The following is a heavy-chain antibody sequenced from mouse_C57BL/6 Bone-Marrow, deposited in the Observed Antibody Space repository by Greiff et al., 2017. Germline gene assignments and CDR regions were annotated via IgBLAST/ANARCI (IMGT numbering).Heavy chain of an antibody. CDR1: GYTFTSYW. J-gene: IGHJ2*01. D-gene: IGHD2-5*01. CDR3: ARSADNSNGNYFDY. V-gene: IGHV1-53*01. CDR2: INPSNGGT. Sequence: QVQLQQPGPELVKPGASVKLSCKASGYTFTSYWMHWVKQRPGQGLEWIGNINPSNGGTNYNEKFKSKATLTVDKSSSKAYMQLISLTAEDSAVYYGARSADNSNGNYFDYWGQGTTLTVSS.